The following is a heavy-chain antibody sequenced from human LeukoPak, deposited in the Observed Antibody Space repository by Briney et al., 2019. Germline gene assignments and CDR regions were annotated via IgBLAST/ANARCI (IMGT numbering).Heavy chain of an antibody. CDR3: ARGPEYYYYYYMDV. D-gene: IGHD1-14*01. CDR1: GFTFSSYS. CDR2: ISSSSSYI. V-gene: IGHV3-21*01. J-gene: IGHJ6*03. Sequence: GGSLRLSCAASGFTFSSYSMNWVRQAPGKGLEWVSSISSSSSYIYYADSVKGRFTISRDNAKNSLYLQMNSLRAEDTAVYYCARGPEYYYYYYMDVWGKGTTVTVSS.